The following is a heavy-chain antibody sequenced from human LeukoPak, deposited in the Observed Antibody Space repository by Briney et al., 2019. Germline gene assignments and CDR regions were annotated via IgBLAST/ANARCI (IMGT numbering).Heavy chain of an antibody. CDR3: AVNYYDSSGYRF. J-gene: IGHJ4*02. CDR1: GGSFRGYY. V-gene: IGHV4-34*01. CDR2: INHSGST. D-gene: IGHD3-22*01. Sequence: SETLSLTCAVYGGSFRGYYWSWIRQPPGKGLEWIGEINHSGSTNYNPSLKSRVTISVDTSKNQFSLKLSSVTAADTAVYYCAVNYYDSSGYRFWGQGTLVTVSS.